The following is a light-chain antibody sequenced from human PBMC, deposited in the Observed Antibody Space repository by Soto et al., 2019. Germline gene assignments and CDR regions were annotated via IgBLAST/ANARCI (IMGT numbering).Light chain of an antibody. V-gene: IGLV1-47*01. CDR2: RNN. J-gene: IGLJ3*02. Sequence: QSVLTQPPSASGTPGQRVTISCSGSSSNIGSNYVYWYQQLPGTAPKLLIYRNNQRPSGVPDRFSGSKSGTSASLAISGLRYEDEADYYCEAWDDSLSGLVFGGGTKLTVL. CDR3: EAWDDSLSGLV. CDR1: SSNIGSNY.